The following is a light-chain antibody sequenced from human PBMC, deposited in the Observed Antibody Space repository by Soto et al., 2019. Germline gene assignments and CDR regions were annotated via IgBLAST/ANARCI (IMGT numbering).Light chain of an antibody. V-gene: IGKV3D-15*01. CDR2: GAS. J-gene: IGKJ5*01. CDR1: QSVSRN. Sequence: EIVLTQSPGTLSLSPGERATLSCRASQSVSRNLAWYQQKPGQAPRLLIYGASTRATGIPAGFSGSGSGTEFTLTISSLQSEDFAVYYCQQYNNWPAITFGQGTRLEI. CDR3: QQYNNWPAIT.